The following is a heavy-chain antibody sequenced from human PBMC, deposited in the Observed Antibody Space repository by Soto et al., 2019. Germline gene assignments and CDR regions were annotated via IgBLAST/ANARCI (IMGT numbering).Heavy chain of an antibody. CDR1: CGSFSGYY. CDR3: ARGYSNYGMDV. V-gene: IGHV4-34*01. J-gene: IGHJ6*02. CDR2: INHSGST. Sequence: SETLSLTCAFYCGSFSGYYWSWIRQPPGKGLEWIGEINHSGSTNYNPSLKSRVTISVDTSKNQFSLKLSSVTAADTAVYYCARGYSNYGMDVWGQGTTVTVSS. D-gene: IGHD4-4*01.